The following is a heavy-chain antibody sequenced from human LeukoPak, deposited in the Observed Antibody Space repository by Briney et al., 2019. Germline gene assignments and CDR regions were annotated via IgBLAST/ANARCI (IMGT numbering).Heavy chain of an antibody. Sequence: GGSLRLSCAASGFTVSSNYMSWVHQAPGKGLEWVSVIYSGGSTYYADSVKGRFTISRDNSKNTLYLQMNSLRAEDTAVYYCARAGRYDLSYFDYWGQGTLVTVSS. CDR3: ARAGRYDLSYFDY. V-gene: IGHV3-66*01. J-gene: IGHJ4*02. D-gene: IGHD5-12*01. CDR1: GFTVSSNY. CDR2: IYSGGST.